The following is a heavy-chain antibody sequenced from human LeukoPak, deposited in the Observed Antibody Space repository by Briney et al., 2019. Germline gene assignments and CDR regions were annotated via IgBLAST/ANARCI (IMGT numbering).Heavy chain of an antibody. D-gene: IGHD3-22*01. J-gene: IGHJ5*02. CDR1: GYTFTSYD. CDR3: ARGGDYYDSSGPNNWFDP. CDR2: MNPNSGNT. Sequence: AASVKVSCKASGYTFTSYDINWVRQATGQGLEWMGWMNPNSGNTGYAQKFQGRVTMTRNTSISTAYMELSSLRSEDTAVYYCARGGDYYDSSGPNNWFDPWGQGTLVTVSS. V-gene: IGHV1-8*01.